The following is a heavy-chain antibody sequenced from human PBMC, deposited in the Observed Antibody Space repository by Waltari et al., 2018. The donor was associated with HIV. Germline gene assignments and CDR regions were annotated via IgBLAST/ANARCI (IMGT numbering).Heavy chain of an antibody. CDR1: GFTFTPVV. J-gene: IGHJ4*02. V-gene: IGHV3-21*01. CDR2: ICHNNEM. Sequence: EVQLVESGGGLVQPGGSLRIPCAASGFTFTPVVPTWVRQAPGKGLEWVSTICHNNEMDDGDSAEGQFTISRDNAKNSVHLQMNRLRAEDTAVYYCARDGSGWSRDYWGQGTLVTVSS. D-gene: IGHD6-19*01. CDR3: ARDGSGWSRDY.